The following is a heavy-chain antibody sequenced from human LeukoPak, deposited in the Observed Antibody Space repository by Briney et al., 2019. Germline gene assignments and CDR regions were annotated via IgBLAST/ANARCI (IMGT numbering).Heavy chain of an antibody. CDR3: AFCGGDKHHDAFDI. D-gene: IGHD2-21*02. J-gene: IGHJ3*02. Sequence: PSETLSLTCTVSGGSISSGGYYWSWIRQHPGKGLEWIGYIYYSGSTYYNPSLKSRVTISVDTSKNQFSLKLSSVTAADTAVYYCAFCGGDKHHDAFDIWGQGTMVTVSS. CDR2: IYYSGST. V-gene: IGHV4-31*03. CDR1: GGSISSGGYY.